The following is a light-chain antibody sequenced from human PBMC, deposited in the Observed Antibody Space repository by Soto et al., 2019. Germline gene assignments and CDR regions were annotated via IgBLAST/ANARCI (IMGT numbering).Light chain of an antibody. Sequence: DIQMTQSPSSLSASVGDRVTITCRASQGVSACLLWDQQRQGRAPKLLIYAASNLRSGVPERFSVSGYGTNFSHTISSLQPDYFAPYYCLQSSRTPHTFGQGTKLETK. V-gene: IGKV1-39*01. J-gene: IGKJ2*01. CDR2: AAS. CDR3: LQSSRTPHT. CDR1: QGVSAC.